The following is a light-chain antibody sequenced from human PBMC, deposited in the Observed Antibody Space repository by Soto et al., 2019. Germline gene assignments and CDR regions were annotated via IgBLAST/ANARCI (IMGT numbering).Light chain of an antibody. V-gene: IGKV1-39*01. Sequence: DIQMTQSPSSLSAALGDRVTITCRASQSISSYLNCYQQKPGKAPKLLIYAASSLQSGVPSRFSGSGSGTDFTITISTLQPEDFATYYCHQSYSTPLTFGQVTKVAIK. J-gene: IGKJ1*01. CDR1: QSISSY. CDR3: HQSYSTPLT. CDR2: AAS.